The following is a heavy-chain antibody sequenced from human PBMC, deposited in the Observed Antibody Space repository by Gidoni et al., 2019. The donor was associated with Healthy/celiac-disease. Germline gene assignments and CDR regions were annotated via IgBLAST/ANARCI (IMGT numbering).Heavy chain of an antibody. CDR1: GCSISSYY. V-gene: IGHV4-59*01. CDR3: ARSGLSRVAVITPGYYYGMDV. J-gene: IGHJ6*02. CDR2: IYYSGST. D-gene: IGHD3-22*01. Sequence: QVQLQESGPGLVKPSETLSLTCTVSGCSISSYYWSWIRQPPGKGLEWIGYIYYSGSTNYNPYLKSRVTISVDTSKNQFSLKLSSVTAADTAVYYCARSGLSRVAVITPGYYYGMDVWGQGTTVTVSS.